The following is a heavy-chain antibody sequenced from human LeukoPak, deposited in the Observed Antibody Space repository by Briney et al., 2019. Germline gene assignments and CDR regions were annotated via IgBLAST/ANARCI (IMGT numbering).Heavy chain of an antibody. J-gene: IGHJ6*02. D-gene: IGHD3-10*01. CDR2: IYTSGST. CDR3: VREHGSTYYYYYGMDV. Sequence: PSETLSLTCTVSGGSISSYYWSWIRQPAGKGLEWIGRIYTSGSTNYNPSLKSRVTMSVDTSKNQFSLKLSSVTAADTAVYYCVREHGSTYYYYYGMDVWGQGTTVTVSS. CDR1: GGSISSYY. V-gene: IGHV4-4*07.